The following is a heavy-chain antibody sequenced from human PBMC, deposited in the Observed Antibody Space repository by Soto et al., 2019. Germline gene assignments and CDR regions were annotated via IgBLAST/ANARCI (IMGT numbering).Heavy chain of an antibody. CDR2: IVVGSGNT. J-gene: IGHJ6*02. CDR1: GFTFTSSA. Sequence: GASVKVSCKASGFTFTSSAVQWVRQARGQRLEWIGWIVVGSGNTNYAQKFQERVTITRDMSTSTAYMELSSLRSEDTVVYYCAAAPYYDFWRGLLDYYGMDVWGQGTTVTVSS. CDR3: AAAPYYDFWRGLLDYYGMDV. V-gene: IGHV1-58*01. D-gene: IGHD3-3*01.